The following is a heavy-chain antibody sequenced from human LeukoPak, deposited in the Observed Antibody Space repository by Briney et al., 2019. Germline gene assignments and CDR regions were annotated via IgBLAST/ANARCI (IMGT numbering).Heavy chain of an antibody. Sequence: ASVKVSCKASGYTFTSYYMHWVRQAPGQGLEWMGIINPSGGSTSYAQKFQGRVTMTRDTSTSTVYMELSSLRSEDTAVYYCARLYDSSGYYHGTYYFDYWGQGTLVTVSS. CDR1: GYTFTSYY. CDR3: ARLYDSSGYYHGTYYFDY. D-gene: IGHD3-22*01. J-gene: IGHJ4*02. CDR2: INPSGGST. V-gene: IGHV1-46*01.